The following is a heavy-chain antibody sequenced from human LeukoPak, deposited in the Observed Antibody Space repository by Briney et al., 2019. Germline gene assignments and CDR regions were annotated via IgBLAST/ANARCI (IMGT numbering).Heavy chain of an antibody. Sequence: GGSLRLSCAASGFTFSDYYMSWIRQAPGKGLVWVSYISSSGSTIYYADSVKGRFTISRDNAKNSLYLQMNSLRAEDTAVYYCARAYQLLKRFLEWLLNYYYYYGMDVWGQGTTVTVSS. CDR1: GFTFSDYY. J-gene: IGHJ6*02. D-gene: IGHD3-3*01. CDR3: ARAYQLLKRFLEWLLNYYYYYGMDV. CDR2: ISSSGSTI. V-gene: IGHV3-11*01.